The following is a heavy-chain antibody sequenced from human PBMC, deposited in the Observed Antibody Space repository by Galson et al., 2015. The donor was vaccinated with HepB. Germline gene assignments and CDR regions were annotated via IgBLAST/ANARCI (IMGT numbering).Heavy chain of an antibody. D-gene: IGHD3-3*01. CDR2: ILHDGRNQ. CDR3: TRAFHDFWSGSDY. CDR1: GFTFSSHA. Sequence: SLRLSCAASGFTFSSHAMHWVRQAPGKGLEWVAVILHDGRNQYYADSVKGRFTISRDNSKNTLYLQMNGLRAEDTTIYYCTRAFHDFWSGSDYWGQGTLVTVSS. J-gene: IGHJ4*02. V-gene: IGHV3-30*04.